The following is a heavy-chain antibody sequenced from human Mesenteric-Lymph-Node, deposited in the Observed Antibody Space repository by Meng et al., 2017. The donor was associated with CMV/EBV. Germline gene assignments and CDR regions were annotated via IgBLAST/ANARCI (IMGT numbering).Heavy chain of an antibody. CDR1: GFTFSSYE. V-gene: IGHV3-48*03. Sequence: GGSLRLSCAASGFTFSSYEMHWVRQAPGKGLEWVSYISRSGTTIYYADSVKGRFTISRDNAKNTLYLQMNSLRVEDTAVYYCSRDVNWVLFDYWGQGTLVTVSS. CDR2: ISRSGTTI. J-gene: IGHJ4*02. D-gene: IGHD7-27*01. CDR3: SRDVNWVLFDY.